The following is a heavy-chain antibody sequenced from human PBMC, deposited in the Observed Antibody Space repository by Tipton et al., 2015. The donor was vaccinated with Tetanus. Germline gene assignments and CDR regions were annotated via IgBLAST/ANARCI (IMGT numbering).Heavy chain of an antibody. Sequence: SLRLSCAASGFTFDDYAMHWVRQAPGKGLEWVSGISWNSGSIGYADSVKGRFTISRDNAKNSLYLQMNSLRAEDTALYYCAKARRGSGQRYYYYGMDVWGQGTTVTVSS. J-gene: IGHJ6*02. CDR3: AKARRGSGQRYYYYGMDV. CDR1: GFTFDDYA. D-gene: IGHD1-1*01. V-gene: IGHV3-9*01. CDR2: ISWNSGSI.